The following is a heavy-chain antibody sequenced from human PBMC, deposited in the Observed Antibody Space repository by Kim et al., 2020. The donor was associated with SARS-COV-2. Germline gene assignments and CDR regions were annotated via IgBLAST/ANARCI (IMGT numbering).Heavy chain of an antibody. Sequence: YNPSLKSRVTISVATAKNQFSLKLSSVTAAVTAVYYCARDATMIVGALDYWGQEPWSPSPQ. J-gene: IGHJ4*01. CDR3: ARDATMIVGALDY. V-gene: IGHV4-31*02. D-gene: IGHD3-22*01.